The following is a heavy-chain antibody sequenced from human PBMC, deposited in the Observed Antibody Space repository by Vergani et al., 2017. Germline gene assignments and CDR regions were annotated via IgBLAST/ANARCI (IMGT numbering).Heavy chain of an antibody. CDR2: ISSSSSYI. Sequence: VQLVESGGGLVKPGGSLRLSCAASGFTFSSYSVNWVRQAPGKGLEWVSSISSSSSYIYYADSVKGRFTISRDNAKNSLYLQMNSLRAEDTAVYYCARDPPGRLPHFDYWGQGTLVTVSS. CDR3: ARDPPGRLPHFDY. V-gene: IGHV3-21*01. J-gene: IGHJ4*02. D-gene: IGHD2-21*01. CDR1: GFTFSSYS.